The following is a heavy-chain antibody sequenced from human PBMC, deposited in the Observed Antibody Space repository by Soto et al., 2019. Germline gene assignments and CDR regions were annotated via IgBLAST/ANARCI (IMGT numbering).Heavy chain of an antibody. D-gene: IGHD3-16*01. J-gene: IGHJ4*02. CDR3: ARIILGSVRPLDY. Sequence: QVTLKESGPVLVKPTETLTLTCTVSGFSLSNARMGVSWIRQPPGKALEWLAHIFSNDEKSYSTSLKSSLTISKDTSKSQVVLTMTNMDPVDTATYYCARIILGSVRPLDYWGQGTLVTVSS. V-gene: IGHV2-26*01. CDR1: GFSLSNARMG. CDR2: IFSNDEK.